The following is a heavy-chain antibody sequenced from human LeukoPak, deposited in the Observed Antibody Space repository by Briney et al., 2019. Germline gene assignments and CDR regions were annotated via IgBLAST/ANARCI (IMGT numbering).Heavy chain of an antibody. Sequence: SETLSLTCTVSGGSISSYYWSWIRQPPGKGLEWIGYIYYSGSTNYNPSLKSRVTISVDTSKNQFSLKLSSVTAADTAVYYCARAYYYGSRAFDFWGRGTMVTVSS. V-gene: IGHV4-59*01. J-gene: IGHJ3*01. CDR1: GGSISSYY. D-gene: IGHD3-10*01. CDR2: IYYSGST. CDR3: ARAYYYGSRAFDF.